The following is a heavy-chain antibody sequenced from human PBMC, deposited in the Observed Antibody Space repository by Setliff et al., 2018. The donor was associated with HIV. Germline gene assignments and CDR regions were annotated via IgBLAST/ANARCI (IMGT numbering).Heavy chain of an antibody. CDR3: ARVFPDGYNETFSDY. J-gene: IGHJ4*02. CDR2: IYYDGRT. V-gene: IGHV4-39*07. D-gene: IGHD5-12*01. Sequence: ETLSLTCTVSGGSISSGDYFLSWIRQAPGRGLEWIGSIYYDGRTFYKPSLKSRVTISVDTSKNQFSLKLSSVTAADTAVYYCARVFPDGYNETFSDYWGQGTLVTVSS. CDR1: GGSISSGDYF.